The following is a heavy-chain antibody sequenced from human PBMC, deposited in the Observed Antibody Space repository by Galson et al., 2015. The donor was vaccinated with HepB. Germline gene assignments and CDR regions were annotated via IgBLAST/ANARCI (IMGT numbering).Heavy chain of an antibody. Sequence: SVKVSCKASGYTFTSYYMHWVRQAPGQGLEWMGIINPSGGSTSYAQKFQGRVTMTRDTSTSTVYMELSSLRSEDTAVYYCARDSRRITIFGVVILDSDAFDIWGQGTMVTVSS. CDR3: ARDSRRITIFGVVILDSDAFDI. CDR2: INPSGGST. D-gene: IGHD3-3*01. CDR1: GYTFTSYY. J-gene: IGHJ3*02. V-gene: IGHV1-46*01.